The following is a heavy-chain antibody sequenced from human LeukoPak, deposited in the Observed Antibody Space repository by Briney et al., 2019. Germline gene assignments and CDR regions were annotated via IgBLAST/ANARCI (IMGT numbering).Heavy chain of an antibody. V-gene: IGHV1-2*02. Sequence: ASVKVSCKASGYTFTGYYMHWVRQAPGQGLEWMGWINPNSGGTNYAQKFQGRVTMTRDTSISTAYMELSRLRSDDTAVYYCARDGGEMNYYYYYGMDVWGQGTTVTVSS. CDR1: GYTFTGYY. CDR3: ARDGGEMNYYYYYGMDV. D-gene: IGHD3-10*01. CDR2: INPNSGGT. J-gene: IGHJ6*02.